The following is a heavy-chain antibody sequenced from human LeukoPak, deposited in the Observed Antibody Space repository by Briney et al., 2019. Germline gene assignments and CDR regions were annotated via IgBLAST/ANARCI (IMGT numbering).Heavy chain of an antibody. CDR2: ISSSSSTI. J-gene: IGHJ2*01. CDR1: GFTFSSYS. Sequence: PGGSLRLSCAASGFTFSSYSMNWVRQAPGKGLEWVSYISSSSSTIYYADSVKGRFTISRDNAKNSLYLQMNSLRAEDTALYYCAKDIAVAGMTFWYFDLWGRGTLVTVFS. CDR3: AKDIAVAGMTFWYFDL. D-gene: IGHD6-19*01. V-gene: IGHV3-48*01.